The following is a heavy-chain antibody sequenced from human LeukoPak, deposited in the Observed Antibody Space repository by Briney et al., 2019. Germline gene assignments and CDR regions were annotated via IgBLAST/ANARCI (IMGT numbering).Heavy chain of an antibody. CDR3: ARAGLSGDPYYYYMDV. Sequence: GGSLRLSCAASGFTFSSYAMHWVRQAPGKGLDWVAVISYDGSNKYYADSVKGRFTISRDNSKNTLYLQMNSLRAEDTAVYYCARAGLSGDPYYYYMDVWGKGTTVTVSS. V-gene: IGHV3-30*04. CDR1: GFTFSSYA. CDR2: ISYDGSNK. D-gene: IGHD2-15*01. J-gene: IGHJ6*03.